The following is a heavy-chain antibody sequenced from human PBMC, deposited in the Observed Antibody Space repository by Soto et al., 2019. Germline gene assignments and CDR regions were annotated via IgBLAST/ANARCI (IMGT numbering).Heavy chain of an antibody. CDR3: ARGYHYYYYYMDV. CDR1: GGSFSGYY. J-gene: IGHJ6*03. Sequence: NPSETLSLTCAVYGGSFSGYYWSWIRQPPGKGLEWIGEINHSGSTNYNPSLKSRVTISVDTSKNQFSLKLSSVTAADTAVYYCARGYHYYYYYMDVWGKGTTVTVSS. V-gene: IGHV4-34*01. CDR2: INHSGST.